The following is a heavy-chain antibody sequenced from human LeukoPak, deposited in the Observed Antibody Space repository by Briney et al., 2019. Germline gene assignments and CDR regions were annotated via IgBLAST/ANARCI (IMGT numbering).Heavy chain of an antibody. D-gene: IGHD3-10*01. CDR2: IYYSGST. V-gene: IGHV4-59*01. J-gene: IGHJ3*02. CDR1: GGSISSYY. CDR3: ARSFGTDAFDI. Sequence: SETPSLTCTVSGGSISSYYWSWIRQPPGKGLEWIGYIYYSGSTNYNPSLKSRVTISVDTSKNQFSLKLSSVTAADTAVYYCARSFGTDAFDIWGQGTMVTVSS.